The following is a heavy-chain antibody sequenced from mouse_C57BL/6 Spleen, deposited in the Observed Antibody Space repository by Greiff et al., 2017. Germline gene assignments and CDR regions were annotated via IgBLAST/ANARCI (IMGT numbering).Heavy chain of an antibody. CDR1: GYTFTSYT. J-gene: IGHJ3*01. V-gene: IGHV1-4*01. D-gene: IGHD1-1*01. CDR2: INYSSGYT. CDR3: ARDYYGRSPWLAY. Sequence: VQLQQSGAELARPCASVPMSCKASGYTFTSYTMHWVKQRPGQGLEWIGYINYSSGYTKYKQKFKVKARLTANKSSSTAYMQLSRQTAEDAAAYYCARDYYGRSPWLAYWGQGTLVTVSA.